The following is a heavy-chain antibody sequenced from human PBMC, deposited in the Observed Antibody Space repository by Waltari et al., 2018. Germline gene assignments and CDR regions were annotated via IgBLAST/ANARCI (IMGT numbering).Heavy chain of an antibody. V-gene: IGHV4-38-2*01. J-gene: IGHJ4*02. CDR2: VYHFGSS. CDR3: ARHESAHYGGFDS. CDR1: GDSITSASY. Sequence: QVQLQESGPGLVKPSETLSLTCAVSGDSITSASYWGWLRQPPGKGLSWIGYVYHFGSSSYNPSLKSRVTMSVDTAKRQFSLNLSSVTAADTAVYYCARHESAHYGGFDSWGRGTLVTVSA. D-gene: IGHD4-17*01.